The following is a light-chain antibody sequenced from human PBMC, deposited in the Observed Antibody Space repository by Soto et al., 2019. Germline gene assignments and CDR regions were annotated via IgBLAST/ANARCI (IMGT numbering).Light chain of an antibody. Sequence: QSVLTQPPSASGSPGQSLTISCTGTSSDVGGYNYVFWYQQHPGKAPKLMIYEGNKRPSGVPDRFSGSKSGNTASLTGSGLQAEDEADYYCSSYAGSDIFVFGGGTKLTVL. J-gene: IGLJ2*01. V-gene: IGLV2-8*01. CDR1: SSDVGGYNY. CDR2: EGN. CDR3: SSYAGSDIFV.